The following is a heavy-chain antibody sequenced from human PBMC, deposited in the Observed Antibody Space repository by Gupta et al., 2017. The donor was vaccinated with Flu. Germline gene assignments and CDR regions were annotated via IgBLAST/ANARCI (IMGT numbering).Heavy chain of an antibody. CDR1: GVSISGTTYY. CDR2: IYYDGST. CDR3: VKHPRDPNFED. V-gene: IGHV4-39*01. J-gene: IGHJ1*01. Sequence: QVQLQESGPGLVKPSETLSLTCAVSGVSISGTTYYLAWVRQPPGKGLEWIGDIYYDGSTYYNPSLKSRITISADTSQNQFSLRLTSVTATDTARYFCVKHPRDPNFEDWGQGTLFTVSS. D-gene: IGHD5-24*01.